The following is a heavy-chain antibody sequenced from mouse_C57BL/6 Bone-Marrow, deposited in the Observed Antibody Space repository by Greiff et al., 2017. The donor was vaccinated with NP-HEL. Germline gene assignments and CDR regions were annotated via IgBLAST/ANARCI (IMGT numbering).Heavy chain of an antibody. V-gene: IGHV5-12*01. CDR3: ARHNSKPFAY. D-gene: IGHD2-5*01. CDR1: GFTFSDYY. J-gene: IGHJ3*01. CDR2: ISNGGGST. Sequence: EVQLVESGGGLVQPGGSLKLSCAASGFTFSDYYMYWVRQTPEKRLEWVAYISNGGGSTYYPDTVKGRFTISRDNAKNTLYLQMSRLKSEDTAMYYCARHNSKPFAYWGQGTLVTVSA.